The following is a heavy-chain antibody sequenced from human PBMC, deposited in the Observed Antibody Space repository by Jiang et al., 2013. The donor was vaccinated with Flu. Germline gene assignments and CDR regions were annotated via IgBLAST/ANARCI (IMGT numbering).Heavy chain of an antibody. CDR1: GYTFTSYA. D-gene: IGHD3-3*01. V-gene: IGHV1-3*01. CDR2: INAGNGNT. CDR3: ARLNSYLSDFWSGYYPWGYYGMDV. Sequence: SGYTFTSYAMHWVRQAPGQRLEWMGWINAGNGNTKYSQKFQGRVTITRDTSASTAYMELSSLRSEDTAVYYCARLNSYLSDFWSGYYPWGYYGMDVWGQGTTVTVSS. J-gene: IGHJ6*02.